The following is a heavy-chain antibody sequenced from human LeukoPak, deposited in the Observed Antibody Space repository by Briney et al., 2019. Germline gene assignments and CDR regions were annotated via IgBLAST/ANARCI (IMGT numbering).Heavy chain of an antibody. CDR3: VKTSNDILTGWYSFDH. CDR1: GLPFSSHA. D-gene: IGHD3-9*01. J-gene: IGHJ4*02. CDR2: TSGSGRTT. Sequence: GGSLRLSCAVSGLPFSSHAMSWVRQTPERGLEWVSATSGSGRTTYYAESVEGRFTISRGNSKNMLYLQMNSLRAEDTALYYCVKTSNDILTGWYSFDHWGQGTQVTVSS. V-gene: IGHV3-23*01.